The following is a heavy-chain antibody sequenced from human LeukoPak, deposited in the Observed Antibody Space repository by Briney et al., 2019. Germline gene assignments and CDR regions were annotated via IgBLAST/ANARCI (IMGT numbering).Heavy chain of an antibody. J-gene: IGHJ4*02. CDR2: IKPDGSER. CDR1: GVSFRGHW. V-gene: IGHV3-7*03. CDR3: ARERWTTSGYYFDY. D-gene: IGHD5-24*01. Sequence: GGSLRLSCAASGVSFRGHWMSWVRQAPGKGLEWVANIKPDGSERRYVDSVKGRFTISRDDAKNSVYLDMNSLRVEDMAVYYCARERWTTSGYYFDYWGQGTLVTVSS.